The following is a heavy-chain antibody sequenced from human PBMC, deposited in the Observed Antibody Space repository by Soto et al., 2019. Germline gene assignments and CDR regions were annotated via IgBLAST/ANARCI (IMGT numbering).Heavy chain of an antibody. CDR2: ISYDGSNK. D-gene: IGHD2-15*01. V-gene: IGHV3-30*18. Sequence: GESRRLSCAASGFTFSSYGMHWVRQAPGKGLEWVAVISYDGSNKYYADSVKGRFTISRYNSKNTLYLQMNSLRAEDTAVYYRAKEFRADRLNNDYWGQGTLVTVSS. CDR1: GFTFSSYG. CDR3: AKEFRADRLNNDY. J-gene: IGHJ4*02.